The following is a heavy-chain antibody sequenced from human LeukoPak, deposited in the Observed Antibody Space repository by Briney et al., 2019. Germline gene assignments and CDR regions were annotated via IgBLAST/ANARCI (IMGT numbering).Heavy chain of an antibody. CDR1: GGSISSSNYY. V-gene: IGHV4-39*01. D-gene: IGHD1-26*01. Sequence: SETQSLTCTVSGGSISSSNYYWGWIRQPPGKGLDWTGSIVYSGSTNYNPSLESRATISVDRSKNQFSLKLSSVTATDTAVYYCARYIVGSMSDYWGQGTLVTVSS. J-gene: IGHJ4*02. CDR3: ARYIVGSMSDY. CDR2: IVYSGST.